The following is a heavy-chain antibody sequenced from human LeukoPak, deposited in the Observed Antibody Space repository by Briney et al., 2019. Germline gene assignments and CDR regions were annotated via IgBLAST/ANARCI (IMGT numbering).Heavy chain of an antibody. CDR2: ISGSGGST. Sequence: PGGSLRLSCAASGFTFSSYAMSWVRQAPGKGLEWVSAISGSGGSTYYADSVKGRFTISRDNSKNTLYLQMSSPRAEDTAVYYCAKDPWFGELSRHSSLGPLDYWGQGTLVTVSS. V-gene: IGHV3-23*01. CDR3: AKDPWFGELSRHSSLGPLDY. CDR1: GFTFSSYA. D-gene: IGHD3-10*01. J-gene: IGHJ4*02.